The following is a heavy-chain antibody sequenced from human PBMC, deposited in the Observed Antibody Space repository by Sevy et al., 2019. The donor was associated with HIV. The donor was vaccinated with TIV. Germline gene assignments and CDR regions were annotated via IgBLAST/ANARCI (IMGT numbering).Heavy chain of an antibody. CDR3: ARVRYNYGSYYFDY. J-gene: IGHJ4*02. CDR1: TFTFSDYY. V-gene: IGHV3-11*01. Sequence: GGSLRLSCAASTFTFSDYYMTWIRQAPGKGLEWVSHISSGGSNKYYADSVKGRFTISRDNAKNSLYLQMNSLRVEDTARYYCARVRYNYGSYYFDYWGQGTLVTVSS. CDR2: ISSGGSNK. D-gene: IGHD5-18*01.